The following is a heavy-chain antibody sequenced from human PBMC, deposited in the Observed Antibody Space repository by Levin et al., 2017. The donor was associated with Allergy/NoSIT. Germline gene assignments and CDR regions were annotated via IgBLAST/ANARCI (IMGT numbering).Heavy chain of an antibody. CDR1: GFTFSSYG. CDR3: ARDPYGGYDNWFDP. J-gene: IGHJ5*02. Sequence: GGSLRLSCAASGFTFSSYGMHWVRQAPGKGLEWVAVIWYDGSNKYYADSVKGRFTISRDNSKNTLYLQMNSLRAEDTAVYYCARDPYGGYDNWFDPWGQGTLVTVSS. D-gene: IGHD5-12*01. CDR2: IWYDGSNK. V-gene: IGHV3-33*01.